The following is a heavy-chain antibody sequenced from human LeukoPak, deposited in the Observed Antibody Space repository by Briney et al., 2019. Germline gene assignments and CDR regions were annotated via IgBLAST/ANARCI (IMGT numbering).Heavy chain of an antibody. D-gene: IGHD2-8*01. J-gene: IGHJ3*02. Sequence: ASVTVSCKASPYTFTGYYLHWVRQGPGQGPEWMGWIDPNNGDTEYAQKFQGRVTMTRDTSISTAYMELRRLTSDDTAVYSCARRSRNGLDAFDIWGQGTMITVSS. CDR3: ARRSRNGLDAFDI. V-gene: IGHV1-2*02. CDR1: PYTFTGYY. CDR2: IDPNNGDT.